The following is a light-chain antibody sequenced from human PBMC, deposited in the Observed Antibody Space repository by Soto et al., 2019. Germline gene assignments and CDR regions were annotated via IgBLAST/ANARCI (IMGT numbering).Light chain of an antibody. V-gene: IGLV2-23*01. CDR1: SSNVGSYNL. J-gene: IGLJ2*01. CDR3: CSYAHSTNVV. Sequence: QSALTQPASVSGSPGQSMTISCTGTSSNVGSYNLVSWYQQHPGKAPELMIFEGSKRPSGVSNRFSGSKSGNTASLTISGLQPEDEADYYCCSYAHSTNVVFGGGTKLTVL. CDR2: EGS.